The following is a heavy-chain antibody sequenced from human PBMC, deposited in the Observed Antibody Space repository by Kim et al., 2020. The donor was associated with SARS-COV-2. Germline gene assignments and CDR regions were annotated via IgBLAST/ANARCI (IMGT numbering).Heavy chain of an antibody. CDR3: ARLWFGELLFLLGVPQITGGSGRNAFDI. Sequence: SETLSLTCAVSGGSISSSNWWSWVRQPPGKGLEWIGEIYHSGSTNYNPSLKSRVTISVDKSKNQFSLKLSSVTAADTAVYYCARLWFGELLFLLGVPQITGGSGRNAFDIWGQGTMVTVSS. D-gene: IGHD3-10*01. CDR2: IYHSGST. CDR1: GGSISSSNW. J-gene: IGHJ3*02. V-gene: IGHV4-4*02.